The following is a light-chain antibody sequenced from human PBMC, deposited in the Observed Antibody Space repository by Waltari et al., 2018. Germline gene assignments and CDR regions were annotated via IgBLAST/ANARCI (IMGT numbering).Light chain of an antibody. CDR1: QSVSSN. V-gene: IGKV3-15*01. Sequence: ETVMTQSPATLSVSAGERATLSCRASQSVSSNLAWYQQKPGQAPRLLIYGASTRATGIPARFSGSGSGTEFTLTISSLQSEDFAVYYCQQYNNWPRWTFGQGTKVEIK. J-gene: IGKJ1*01. CDR2: GAS. CDR3: QQYNNWPRWT.